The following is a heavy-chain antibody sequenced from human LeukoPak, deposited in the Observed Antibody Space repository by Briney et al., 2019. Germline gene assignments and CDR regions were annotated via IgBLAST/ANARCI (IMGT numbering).Heavy chain of an antibody. D-gene: IGHD3-16*01. V-gene: IGHV4-59*01. CDR1: GGSISSYS. Sequence: SETLSLTCTVSGGSISSYSWTWIRQPPGKGLEWIGSIYYSGITNYNPSLKSRVTISVDTSKNQFSLKLSSVTAADTAVYYCVRDRVLGAFDIWGQGTMVTASS. CDR2: IYYSGIT. J-gene: IGHJ3*02. CDR3: VRDRVLGAFDI.